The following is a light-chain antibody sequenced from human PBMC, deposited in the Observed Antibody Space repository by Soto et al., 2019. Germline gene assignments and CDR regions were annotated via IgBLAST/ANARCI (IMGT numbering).Light chain of an antibody. Sequence: EIVLMQSPDTLSLSPGERATLSCRASETISSHYIAWYQQKPGQAPRLLIFGSSTRATGIPDRFSGSWSGTDFTLTISRLEPEDFEVSYCQNFGDSPFTFGPGTKVDIK. CDR1: ETISSHY. CDR2: GSS. V-gene: IGKV3-20*01. J-gene: IGKJ3*01. CDR3: QNFGDSPFT.